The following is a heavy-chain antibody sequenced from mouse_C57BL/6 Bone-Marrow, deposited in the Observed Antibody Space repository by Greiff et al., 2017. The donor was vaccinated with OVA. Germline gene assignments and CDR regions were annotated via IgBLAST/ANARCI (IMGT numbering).Heavy chain of an antibody. D-gene: IGHD1-1*01. CDR2: IHPNSGST. CDR3: ARYYYGSTFDD. Sequence: QVQLQQPGAELVKPGASVKLSCKASGYTFTSYWMHWVKQRPGQGLEWIGMIHPNSGSTNYNEKFKSKATLTVDKSSSTDYMQLSSLTSEDSAVYYCARYYYGSTFDDWGKGTTLTVSS. V-gene: IGHV1-64*01. J-gene: IGHJ2*01. CDR1: GYTFTSYW.